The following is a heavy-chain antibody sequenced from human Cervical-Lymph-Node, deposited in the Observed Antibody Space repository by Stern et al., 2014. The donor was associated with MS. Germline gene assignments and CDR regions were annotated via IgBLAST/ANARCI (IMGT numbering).Heavy chain of an antibody. Sequence: EQLVQSGAEVQKSGASVKVSCKASGYSFTSYYMHWVRQAPGQGLEWRGIINPSRDSTTYAQKFQGRIKMTTDTSTNTVYMELRSLRSEDTAMYYCARDLGDVAAAGLAYWGQGTLVTVSS. CDR1: GYSFTSYY. CDR2: INPSRDST. J-gene: IGHJ4*02. CDR3: ARDLGDVAAAGLAY. V-gene: IGHV1-46*01. D-gene: IGHD6-13*01.